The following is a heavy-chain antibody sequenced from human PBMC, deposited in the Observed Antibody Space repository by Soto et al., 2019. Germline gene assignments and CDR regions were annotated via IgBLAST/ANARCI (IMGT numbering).Heavy chain of an antibody. V-gene: IGHV3-64D*06. CDR2: ISSNGGST. J-gene: IGHJ4*02. D-gene: IGHD2-21*02. CDR3: VKALSDGIDY. CDR1: GFTFSSYA. Sequence: EVQLVESGGGLVQPGGALRLSCSASGFTFSSYAMHWVRQAPGKGLEYVSAISSNGGSTYYADSVKGRFTISRDNSKNTLYLQMSSLRAEDTAVYYCVKALSDGIDYWGPGTLVTVSS.